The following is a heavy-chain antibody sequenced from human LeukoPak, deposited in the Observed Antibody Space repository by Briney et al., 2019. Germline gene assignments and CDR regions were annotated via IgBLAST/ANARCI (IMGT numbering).Heavy chain of an antibody. CDR3: ARQSGITIFGVVIPGALDY. CDR1: GGSISSSSYY. Sequence: SETLSLTCTVSGGSISSSSYYWGWLRQPPGKGLEWIGSIYYSGSTYYNPSLKSRVTISVDTSKNQFSLKLSSVTAADTAVYYCARQSGITIFGVVIPGALDYWGQGTLVTVSS. D-gene: IGHD3-3*01. J-gene: IGHJ4*02. V-gene: IGHV4-39*01. CDR2: IYYSGST.